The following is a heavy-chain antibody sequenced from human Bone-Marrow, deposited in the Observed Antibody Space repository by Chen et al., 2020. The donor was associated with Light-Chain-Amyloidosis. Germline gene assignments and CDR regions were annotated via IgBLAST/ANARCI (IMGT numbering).Heavy chain of an antibody. D-gene: IGHD5-12*01. Sequence: EVKKPGESLKISCNGSGYTFPNYWIGWVRQMPGKGLEWMGVIYPDDSDARYSPSFEGQVTISADKSITTAYLQWRSLKASDTAMYYCARRRDGYNFDYWGQGTLVTVSS. CDR3: ARRRDGYNFDY. CDR2: IYPDDSDA. CDR1: GYTFPNYW. J-gene: IGHJ4*02. V-gene: IGHV5-51*01.